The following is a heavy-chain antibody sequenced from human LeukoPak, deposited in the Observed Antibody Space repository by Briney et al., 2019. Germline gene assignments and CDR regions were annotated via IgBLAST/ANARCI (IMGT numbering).Heavy chain of an antibody. CDR3: ARCTLWLGVLFFDGPLPNV. D-gene: IGHD3-10*01. Sequence: GGSLRLSCAASGFTFNSYAMHWVRQAPGKGLEWVAVVSYDGTNKYYADSVKGRFTISRDNSKNTLDLQMNSLRPEDTAVYFCARCTLWLGVLFFDGPLPNVWGQGTKVTVSS. V-gene: IGHV3-30*04. CDR1: GFTFNSYA. J-gene: IGHJ6*02. CDR2: VSYDGTNK.